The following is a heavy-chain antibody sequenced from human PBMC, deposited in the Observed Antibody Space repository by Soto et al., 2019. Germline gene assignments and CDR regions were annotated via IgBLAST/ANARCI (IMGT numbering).Heavy chain of an antibody. J-gene: IGHJ4*02. D-gene: IGHD2-8*01. V-gene: IGHV3-64*02. CDR1: GFTFTTYS. CDR3: ARGRRGVFDY. CDR2: ISNNGGST. Sequence: EVQLVQSGENLVQPGGSLRLSCVASGFTFTTYSMHWVRQVPGKGLEYVSSISNNGGSTNYADSVKGRFTISRDNSKNTLNLQMGSLTAEDMAVYYCARGRRGVFDYWGQGTLVTVSS.